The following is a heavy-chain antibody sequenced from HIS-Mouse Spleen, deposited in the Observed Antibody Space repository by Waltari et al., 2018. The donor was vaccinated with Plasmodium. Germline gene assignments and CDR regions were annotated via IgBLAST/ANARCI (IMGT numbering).Heavy chain of an antibody. J-gene: IGHJ4*02. CDR1: GFTFSSYG. CDR2: ISYDGSNK. Sequence: QVQLVESGGGVVQPGRSLRLSCAASGFTFSSYGMHWVRQAPGKGREWVEVISYDGSNKYDEDSGKGRFTISRDNSKNTLYLQMNSLRAEDTAVYYCAKDRRSSSWYVDYWGQGTLVTVSS. CDR3: AKDRRSSSWYVDY. D-gene: IGHD6-13*01. V-gene: IGHV3-30*18.